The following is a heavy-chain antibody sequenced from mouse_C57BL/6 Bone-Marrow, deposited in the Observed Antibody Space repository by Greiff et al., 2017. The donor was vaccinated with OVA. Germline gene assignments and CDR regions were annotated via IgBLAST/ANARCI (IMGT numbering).Heavy chain of an antibody. CDR2: IDPSDSYT. CDR1: GYTFTSYW. D-gene: IGHD1-3*01. V-gene: IGHV1-59*01. J-gene: IGHJ2*01. CDR3: ARKHNNPFDY. Sequence: QVQLQQPGAELVRPGTSVKLSCKASGYTFTSYWMHWVKQRPGQGLEWIGVIDPSDSYTNYNQKFKGKAPLTVDTSSSPSYLQLSSLTSEDAAVYYCARKHNNPFDYWGQGTTLTVSS.